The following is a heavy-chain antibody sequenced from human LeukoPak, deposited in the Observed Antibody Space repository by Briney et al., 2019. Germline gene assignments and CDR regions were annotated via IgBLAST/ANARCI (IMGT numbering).Heavy chain of an antibody. CDR1: GYTFTGYY. Sequence: ASVKVSCKASGYTFTGYYMHWVRQAPGQGLEWLGWINPNSGGTNYAQKFQGRVTMTRDTSISTAYMELSRLRSDDTAVYYCARALNPMDYYYYYFDYWGQGTLVTVSS. V-gene: IGHV1-2*02. D-gene: IGHD1-26*01. J-gene: IGHJ4*02. CDR2: INPNSGGT. CDR3: ARALNPMDYYYYYFDY.